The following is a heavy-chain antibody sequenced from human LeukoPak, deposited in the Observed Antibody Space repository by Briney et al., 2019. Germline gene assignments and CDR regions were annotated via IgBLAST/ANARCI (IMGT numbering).Heavy chain of an antibody. J-gene: IGHJ4*02. V-gene: IGHV1-46*01. CDR2: INPSGGST. CDR1: GYTFTSYY. Sequence: ASVKVSCKASGYTFTSYYMHWVRQAPGQGLEWMGIINPSGGSTNYTQKFQGRVTMTRDMSTSTVYMELSSLRAEDTAVYYCARDQDFGGSYPVAIDYWGQGTLVTVSS. CDR3: ARDQDFGGSYPVAIDY. D-gene: IGHD1-26*01.